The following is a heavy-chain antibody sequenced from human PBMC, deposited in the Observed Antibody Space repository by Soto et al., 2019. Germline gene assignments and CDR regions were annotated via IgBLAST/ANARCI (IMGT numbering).Heavy chain of an antibody. J-gene: IGHJ5*02. CDR3: ARGIAAAGTGWFDP. Sequence: ASVKVSCKASGYTFTSYAMHWVRQAPGQRLEWMGWINAGNGNTKYSQKFQGRVTITRDTSASTAYMELSSPRSEDTAVYYCARGIAAAGTGWFDPWGQGTLVTVSS. CDR2: INAGNGNT. CDR1: GYTFTSYA. D-gene: IGHD6-13*01. V-gene: IGHV1-3*01.